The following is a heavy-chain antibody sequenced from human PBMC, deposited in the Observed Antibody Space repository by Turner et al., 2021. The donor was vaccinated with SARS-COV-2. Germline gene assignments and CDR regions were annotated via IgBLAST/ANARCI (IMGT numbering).Heavy chain of an antibody. Sequence: QVHLVESGGGVVQPGRSLRLSCAASGFTFSNYAMHWVRQAPGKGLEWVAVMSFDGNHKFYADSVKGRFTISRDNSKNTLYLQMNSLKAEDTAVYYCAKEPQYSSSWDAFDIWGRGTMVTVSS. CDR3: AKEPQYSSSWDAFDI. V-gene: IGHV3-30*04. D-gene: IGHD6-13*01. CDR2: MSFDGNHK. J-gene: IGHJ3*02. CDR1: GFTFSNYA.